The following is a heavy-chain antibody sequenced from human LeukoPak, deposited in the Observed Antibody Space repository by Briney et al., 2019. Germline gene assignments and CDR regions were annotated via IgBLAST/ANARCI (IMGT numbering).Heavy chain of an antibody. D-gene: IGHD3-10*01. V-gene: IGHV3-23*01. Sequence: GVSLRLSCAASGLTFINYAMNWVRQAPGKGLEWVSVISDNSGSTHYADSVKGRFTVSRDNSKNTLYLQMNSLRAEDTAVYYCAKSGMIRGAMDVWGQGTTVTVSS. J-gene: IGHJ6*02. CDR3: AKSGMIRGAMDV. CDR1: GLTFINYA. CDR2: ISDNSGST.